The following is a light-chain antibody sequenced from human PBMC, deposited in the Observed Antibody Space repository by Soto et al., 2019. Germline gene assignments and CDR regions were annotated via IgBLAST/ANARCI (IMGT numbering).Light chain of an antibody. CDR3: QQYNSYSPYT. CDR1: QSISSW. Sequence: DMQMTQSPSTLSASVGDRVTITCRPSQSISSWLAWYQQKPGKAPKLLIYKASSLESGVPSRFSGSGSGTEFTLTISSLQPDDFATYYCQQYNSYSPYTFGQGTKVDIK. V-gene: IGKV1-5*03. CDR2: KAS. J-gene: IGKJ2*01.